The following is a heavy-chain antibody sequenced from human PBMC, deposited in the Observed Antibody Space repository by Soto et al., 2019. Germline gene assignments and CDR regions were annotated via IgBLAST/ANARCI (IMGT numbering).Heavy chain of an antibody. J-gene: IGHJ4*02. CDR3: ARGLEQWPYYFDY. Sequence: PSETLSLTCAVYGGSFSGYYWSWIRQPPGKGLEWIGEINHSGSTNYNPSLKSRVTISVDTSKNQFSLKLSSVTAADTAVYYCARGLEQWPYYFDYWGQGTLVTVSS. CDR1: GGSFSGYY. D-gene: IGHD6-19*01. CDR2: INHSGST. V-gene: IGHV4-34*01.